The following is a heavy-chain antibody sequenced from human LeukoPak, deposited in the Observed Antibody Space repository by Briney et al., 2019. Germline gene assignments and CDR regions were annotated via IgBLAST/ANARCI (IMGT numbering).Heavy chain of an antibody. J-gene: IGHJ4*02. D-gene: IGHD4-17*01. Sequence: GGSLRLSCAASGLSFNRYTMNWVRQAPGKGLEWVSSISGSDIYIYYADSVQGRFTISRDNAKNSLYLQMNSLRAEDTAVYYCARQTTVTTDAWDGFDYWGQGTLVTVSS. CDR1: GLSFNRYT. CDR2: ISGSDIYI. CDR3: ARQTTVTTDAWDGFDY. V-gene: IGHV3-21*01.